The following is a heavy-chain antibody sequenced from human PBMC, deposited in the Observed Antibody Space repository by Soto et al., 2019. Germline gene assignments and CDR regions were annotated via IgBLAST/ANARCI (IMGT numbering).Heavy chain of an antibody. Sequence: SETLSLTCAVSGGSISSSNWCSCVRQPPGKGPEWIGEIYHSGGTNYNPSLKSRVTISVDKSKNQFSLKLSSVTAADTAVYYCARDGAAMAIYGMDVWGQGTTVTVSS. CDR2: IYHSGGT. V-gene: IGHV4-4*02. D-gene: IGHD5-18*01. CDR3: ARDGAAMAIYGMDV. J-gene: IGHJ6*02. CDR1: GGSISSSNW.